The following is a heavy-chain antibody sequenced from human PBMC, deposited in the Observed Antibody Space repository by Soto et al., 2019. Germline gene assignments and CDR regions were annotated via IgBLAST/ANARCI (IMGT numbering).Heavy chain of an antibody. J-gene: IGHJ5*02. CDR1: GFTFSSYA. D-gene: IGHD1-26*01. V-gene: IGHV3-23*01. CDR2: ISGSGGST. CDR3: AKSPPGLMGAPHPNWFDP. Sequence: GGSLRLSCAASGFTFSSYAMSWVRQAPGKGLEWVSAISGSGGSTYYADSVKGRFTISRDNSKNTLYLQMNSLRAEDTAVYYCAKSPPGLMGAPHPNWFDPWGQGTLVTVSS.